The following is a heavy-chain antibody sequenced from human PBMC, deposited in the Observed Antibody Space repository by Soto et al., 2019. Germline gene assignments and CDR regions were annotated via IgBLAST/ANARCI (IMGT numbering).Heavy chain of an antibody. CDR2: IIYYSGSI. V-gene: IGHV3-9*01. Sequence: EVQLVESGGGLVQPGRSLRLSCAASGFSFDDYGMHWVRQAQGKGLGWVSGIIYYSGSIGYADSVKGRFTISRDNAKNSLYLQMNSLRAEDTALYYCAKSMGGTANGMDVWGQGTTVTVSS. D-gene: IGHD2-15*01. CDR3: AKSMGGTANGMDV. J-gene: IGHJ6*02. CDR1: GFSFDDYG.